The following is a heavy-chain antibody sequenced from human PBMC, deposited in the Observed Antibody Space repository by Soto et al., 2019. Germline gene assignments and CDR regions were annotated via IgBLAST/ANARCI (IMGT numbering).Heavy chain of an antibody. CDR2: IRYGGST. CDR1: GGSISSSNFY. Sequence: PFETLSLTCAASGGSISSSNFYWGWFRQPPGKGLVWIGSIRYGGSTYYSPSLESRVTISVDTSKNQFSLNVSSVTAADTAVYYCAKDASCYSCGAWGQGALVTVSS. J-gene: IGHJ4*02. V-gene: IGHV4-39*01. CDR3: AKDASCYSCGA. D-gene: IGHD2-15*01.